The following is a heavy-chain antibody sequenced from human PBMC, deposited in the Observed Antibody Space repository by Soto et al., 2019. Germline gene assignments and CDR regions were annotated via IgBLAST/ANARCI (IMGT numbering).Heavy chain of an antibody. J-gene: IGHJ2*01. CDR1: GFTFSGYA. V-gene: IGHV3-23*01. Sequence: EVQLLESGGGLVQPGGSLRLSCAASGFTFSGYAMSWVRQAPGKGLEWVSTITNGGGGGRYYAESVRGRFTISRDNSRNTLNLQMNSLRAEDTAIYYCAKGRGGQQAKWYFEFWGRGTLVTVSS. CDR2: ITNGGGGGR. CDR3: AKGRGGQQAKWYFEF.